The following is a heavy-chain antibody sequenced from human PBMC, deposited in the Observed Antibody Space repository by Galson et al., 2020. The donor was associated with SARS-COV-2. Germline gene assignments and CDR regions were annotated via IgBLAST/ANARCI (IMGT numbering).Heavy chain of an antibody. D-gene: IGHD4-17*01. CDR3: AKGYGDRYYFDC. J-gene: IGHJ4*02. V-gene: IGHV3-23*01. CDR1: GFTFSSHV. Sequence: GESLKIPCAAPGFTFSSHVMRWVRQPPGQGPEWVPAISGSAGSTSYADSVKGRFTISRDNSKNTLYLQMNSLGVEDTAVYYCAKGYGDRYYFDCWGQGTLVTVSS. CDR2: ISGSAGST.